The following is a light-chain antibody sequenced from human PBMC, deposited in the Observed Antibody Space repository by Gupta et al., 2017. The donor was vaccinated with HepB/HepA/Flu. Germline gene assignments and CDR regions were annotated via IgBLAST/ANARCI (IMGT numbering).Light chain of an antibody. J-gene: IGLJ3*02. CDR3: CSYAGSSTWV. V-gene: IGLV2-11*01. CDR2: SVT. Sequence: QSALNQPSSVAGSPGQSVHISCTGTRSDVGGYSYVSWYQQHPGKAPKLIIHSVTERPSGVPDRFSASKSDNTASLTISGRQADDEADYHCCSYAGSSTWVFGGGTKLTVL. CDR1: RSDVGGYSY.